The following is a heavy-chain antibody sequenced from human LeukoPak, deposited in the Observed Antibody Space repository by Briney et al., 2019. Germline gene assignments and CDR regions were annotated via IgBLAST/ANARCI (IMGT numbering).Heavy chain of an antibody. CDR1: GFTFRSYA. J-gene: IGHJ4*02. Sequence: PGRSLRLSCAASGFTFRSYAMHWLRQAPGKGLEGVAVISYDVSNKYYADSVKGRFTISRDNSKNTLYLQMTSLRADDTAVYYCARPSGYSSGWYDYWGQGTLVTVSS. CDR2: ISYDVSNK. CDR3: ARPSGYSSGWYDY. V-gene: IGHV3-30*04. D-gene: IGHD6-19*01.